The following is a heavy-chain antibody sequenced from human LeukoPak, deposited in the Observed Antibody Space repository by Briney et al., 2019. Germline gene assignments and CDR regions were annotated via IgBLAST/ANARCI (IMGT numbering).Heavy chain of an antibody. V-gene: IGHV1-69*13. D-gene: IGHD3-22*01. CDR3: ARVVPGGDYYDSSGYCPTCFDY. J-gene: IGHJ4*02. Sequence: SVKVSCKASGGTFSSYAISWVRQAPGQGLEWMGGIIPIFGTANHAQKFQGRVTITADESTSTAYMELSSLRSEDTAVYYCARVVPGGDYYDSSGYCPTCFDYWGQGTLVTVSS. CDR2: IIPIFGTA. CDR1: GGTFSSYA.